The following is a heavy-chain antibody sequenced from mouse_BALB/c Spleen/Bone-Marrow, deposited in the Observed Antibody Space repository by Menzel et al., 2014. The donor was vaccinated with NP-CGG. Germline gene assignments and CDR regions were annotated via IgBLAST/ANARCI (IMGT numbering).Heavy chain of an antibody. CDR1: GYAFSIYW. CDR2: IYPGDDDT. J-gene: IGHJ2*01. CDR3: ARGGISIDY. Sequence: VQGVESGAELVRPGSSVKISCKASGYAFSIYWMNWVKQRPGQGLEWIGQIYPGDDDTDYNGKFKGKATLTADGSSSTAYMQLNSLTSEDSAVYFCARGGISIDYWGQGTTLTVSS. V-gene: IGHV1-80*01.